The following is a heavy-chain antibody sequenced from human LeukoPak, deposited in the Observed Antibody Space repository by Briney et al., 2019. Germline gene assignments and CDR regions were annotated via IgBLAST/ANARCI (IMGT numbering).Heavy chain of an antibody. D-gene: IGHD6-19*01. J-gene: IGHJ4*02. V-gene: IGHV4-59*01. CDR2: IYYSGST. CDR3: AGSIAVAGTTKFDY. CDR1: GGSISRYY. Sequence: PETLSLTCTVSGGSISRYYWSWIRQPPGKGLEWIGYIYYSGSTNYNPSLKSRATIPSDTTKNQFSLKLSSVTAEDTAVYYCAGSIAVAGTTKFDYWGQGTLVTVSS.